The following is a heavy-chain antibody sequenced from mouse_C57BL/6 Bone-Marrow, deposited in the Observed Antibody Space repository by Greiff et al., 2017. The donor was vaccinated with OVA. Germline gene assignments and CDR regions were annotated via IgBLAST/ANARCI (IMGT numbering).Heavy chain of an antibody. CDR2: IDPSDSYT. D-gene: IGHD1-1*01. V-gene: IGHV1-69*01. CDR3: ARATVVATNDY. Sequence: QVQLKQPGAELVMPGASVKLSCKASGYTFTSYWMHWVKQRPGQGLEWIGEIDPSDSYTNYNQKFKGKSTLTVDKSSSTAYMQLSSLTSEDSAVYYCARATVVATNDYWGQGTTLTVSS. CDR1: GYTFTSYW. J-gene: IGHJ2*01.